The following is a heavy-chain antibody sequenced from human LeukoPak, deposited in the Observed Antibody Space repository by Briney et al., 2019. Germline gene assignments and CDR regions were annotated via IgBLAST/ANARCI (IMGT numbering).Heavy chain of an antibody. V-gene: IGHV1-8*02. D-gene: IGHD5-18*01. Sequence: ASVKVSCKASGYTFTGYYMHWARQAPGQGLEWMGWMNPNSGNTGYAQKFQGRVTMTRNTSISTAYMELSSLRSEDTAVYYCARGGYSYYYYYYGMDVWGQGTTVTVSS. CDR3: ARGGYSYYYYYYGMDV. J-gene: IGHJ6*02. CDR2: MNPNSGNT. CDR1: GYTFTGYY.